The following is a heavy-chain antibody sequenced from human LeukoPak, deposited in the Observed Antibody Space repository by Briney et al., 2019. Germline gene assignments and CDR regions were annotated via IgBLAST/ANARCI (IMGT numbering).Heavy chain of an antibody. CDR1: GILFRNYD. D-gene: IGHD3-10*01. J-gene: IGHJ4*02. CDR2: ISSSSSTI. CDR3: ARALGFGEPNGGPPVDY. V-gene: IGHV3-48*01. Sequence: GGPLRLSCAASGILFRNYDMNGVRPAPGKGLGGVSYISSSSSTIYYADSVKGRFTISRDNAKNSLYLQMNSLRAEDTAVYYCARALGFGEPNGGPPVDYWGQGTLVTVSS.